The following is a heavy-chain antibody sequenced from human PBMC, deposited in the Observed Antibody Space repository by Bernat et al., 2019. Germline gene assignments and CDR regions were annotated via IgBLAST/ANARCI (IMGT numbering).Heavy chain of an antibody. V-gene: IGHV3-30*02. CDR2: IRYDGSDK. Sequence: QVQLVESGGGEVQPGGSPRLSCAASGLTFSNYGMHWVRQAPGKGLEWVAFIRYDGSDKYYADSVKGRFTISRDNSKNTLDLQMNSLRVEDTAVYYCAKERGYGPFDYWGQGTLVTVSS. CDR3: AKERGYGPFDY. D-gene: IGHD4-17*01. CDR1: GLTFSNYG. J-gene: IGHJ4*02.